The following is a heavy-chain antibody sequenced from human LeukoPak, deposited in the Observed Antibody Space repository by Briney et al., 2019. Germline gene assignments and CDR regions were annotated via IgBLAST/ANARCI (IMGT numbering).Heavy chain of an antibody. CDR2: IYYSGST. D-gene: IGHD4-17*01. J-gene: IGHJ4*02. CDR3: ARVLSDGDYVFDY. Sequence: SETLFLTCTVSGGSISSGDYYWSWIRQPPGKGLEWIGYIYYSGSTYYNPSLKSRVTISVDTSKNQFSLKLSSVTAADTAVYYCARVLSDGDYVFDYWGQGTLVTVSS. V-gene: IGHV4-30-4*01. CDR1: GGSISSGDYY.